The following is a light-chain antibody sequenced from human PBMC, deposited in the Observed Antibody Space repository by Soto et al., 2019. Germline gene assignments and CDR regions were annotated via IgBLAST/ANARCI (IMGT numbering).Light chain of an antibody. CDR3: QQYHHWPPLT. CDR2: DAS. CDR1: QSVSSY. J-gene: IGKJ4*01. Sequence: EIVLTQSPATLSLSPGERATLSCRASQSVSSYLAWYQQKPGQAPRLLIYDASNRATGIPARFRGSGSGTEFSLTITSLQSEDYGVYYCQQYHHWPPLTFGGGTKVDIK. V-gene: IGKV3-11*01.